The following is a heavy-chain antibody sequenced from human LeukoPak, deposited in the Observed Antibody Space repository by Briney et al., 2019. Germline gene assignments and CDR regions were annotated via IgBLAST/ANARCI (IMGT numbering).Heavy chain of an antibody. D-gene: IGHD3-10*01. J-gene: IGHJ1*01. V-gene: IGHV3-30*18. CDR2: ISYDGSNK. CDR1: GFTFSSCR. Sequence: GGSLRLSCAASGFTFSSCRMHWVRQAPGKRLEWAALISYDGSNKFYAGSVKGRFTISRDNSKNTLYLQMNSLRTEDTAVYYCAQDRGTWGSEYFQHWGRGTLVTVSS. CDR3: AQDRGTWGSEYFQH.